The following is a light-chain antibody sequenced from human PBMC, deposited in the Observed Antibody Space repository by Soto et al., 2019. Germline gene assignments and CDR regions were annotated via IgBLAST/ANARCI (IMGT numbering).Light chain of an antibody. CDR1: QSISTS. J-gene: IGKJ2*01. CDR3: QLYGGSRDT. Sequence: EIVLTQSPGTLSLSPGERVTLSCRASQSISTSLAWFQQKRGQPPRLLIYDASSRATGIPDRFSGSGSGTDFTLTITRLEPEDFAVYYGQLYGGSRDTFGQGTKLEIK. V-gene: IGKV3-20*01. CDR2: DAS.